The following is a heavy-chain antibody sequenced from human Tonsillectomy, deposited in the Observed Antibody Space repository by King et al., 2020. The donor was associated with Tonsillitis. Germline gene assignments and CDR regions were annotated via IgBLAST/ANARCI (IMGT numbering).Heavy chain of an antibody. J-gene: IGHJ4*02. V-gene: IGHV3-43*02. D-gene: IGHD6-13*01. CDR2: ISGDGGST. CDR3: AKDMRPSSSWYRDHYFDY. Sequence: VQLVQSGGGVVQPGGSLRLSCAAYGLNFDDYAIHWVRQAPGKGLEWVSLISGDGGSTSYADSVKGRFTISRDNSKNSLYLQMNSLRTEDTAFYYCAKDMRPSSSWYRDHYFDYWGQGTLVTVSS. CDR1: GLNFDDYA.